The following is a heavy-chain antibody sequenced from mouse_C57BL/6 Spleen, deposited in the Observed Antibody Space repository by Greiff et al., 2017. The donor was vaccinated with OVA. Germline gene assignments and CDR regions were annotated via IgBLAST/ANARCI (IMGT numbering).Heavy chain of an antibody. J-gene: IGHJ4*01. Sequence: EVQLQQSGPELVKPGASVKISCKASGYTFTDYYMNWVKQSHGKSLEWIGDINPNNGGTSYNQKFKGKATLTVDKSSSTAYMELRSLTSEDSAVYYCARGYYDYPSYAMDYWGQGTSVTVSS. D-gene: IGHD2-4*01. CDR1: GYTFTDYY. CDR3: ARGYYDYPSYAMDY. V-gene: IGHV1-26*01. CDR2: INPNNGGT.